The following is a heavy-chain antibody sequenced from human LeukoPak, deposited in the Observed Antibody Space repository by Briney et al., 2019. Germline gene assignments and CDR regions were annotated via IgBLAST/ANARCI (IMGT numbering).Heavy chain of an antibody. CDR3: AKDAHYYDSSGYPSLSFSYYYYGMDV. J-gene: IGHJ6*02. CDR1: GFTFSTYS. CDR2: ISSSSSTI. Sequence: PGGSLRLSCAASGFTFSTYSMNWVRQAPGKGLEWVSYISSSSSTIYYADSVKGRFTISRDNAKNSLYLQMNSLRDEDTAVYYCAKDAHYYDSSGYPSLSFSYYYYGMDVWGQGTTVTVSS. V-gene: IGHV3-48*02. D-gene: IGHD3-22*01.